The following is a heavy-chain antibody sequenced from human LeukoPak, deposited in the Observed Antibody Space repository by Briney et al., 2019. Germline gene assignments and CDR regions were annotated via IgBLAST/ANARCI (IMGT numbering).Heavy chain of an antibody. CDR2: ISYDGSNK. D-gene: IGHD6-13*01. CDR3: AKDRIAAAGYYFDY. Sequence: GGSLRLSCAASGFTFSSYAMHWVRQAPGKGLEWVAVISYDGSNKYYADSVKGRFTISRDNAKNSLYLQMNSLRAEDTALYYCAKDRIAAAGYYFDYWGQGTLVTVSS. J-gene: IGHJ4*02. CDR1: GFTFSSYA. V-gene: IGHV3-30-3*01.